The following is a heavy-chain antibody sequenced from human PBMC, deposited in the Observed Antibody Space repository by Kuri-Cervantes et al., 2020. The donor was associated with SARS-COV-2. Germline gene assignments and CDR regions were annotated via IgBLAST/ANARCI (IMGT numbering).Heavy chain of an antibody. CDR3: AMYFYGSGNYHDTLDK. Sequence: ASVKVSCKASGLTFINYAMHWVRQAPGQSLEWMGWINAGNGDTKFPQKFQGRVTITTDTSASTAYMDLSSLRSEDTAVYYCAMYFYGSGNYHDTLDKWGQGTLVTVSS. D-gene: IGHD3-10*01. CDR2: INAGNGDT. CDR1: GLTFINYA. V-gene: IGHV1-3*01. J-gene: IGHJ4*02.